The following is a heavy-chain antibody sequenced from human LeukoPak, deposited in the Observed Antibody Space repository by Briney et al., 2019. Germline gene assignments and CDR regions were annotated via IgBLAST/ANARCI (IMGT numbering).Heavy chain of an antibody. J-gene: IGHJ4*02. CDR2: INHSGST. D-gene: IGHD2-2*01. Sequence: SETLSLTCAVYGGSFSGYYWSWIRQPPGKGLEWIGEINHSGSTNYNPSLKSRVTISVDTSKNQFSLKLRSVTAADTAVYYCARGRCSSTSCYDYWGQGTLVTVSS. CDR1: GGSFSGYY. CDR3: ARGRCSSTSCYDY. V-gene: IGHV4-34*01.